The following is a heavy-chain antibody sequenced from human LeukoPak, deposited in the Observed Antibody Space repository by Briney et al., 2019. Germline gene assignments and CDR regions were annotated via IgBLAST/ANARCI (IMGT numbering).Heavy chain of an antibody. CDR2: YYTSGSA. J-gene: IGHJ5*02. CDR3: ARDRGVQGGSYETWFDP. CDR1: GHPLSIYY. Sequence: PADTLSLLCSVWGHPLSIYYWSWMRQPAGKALEGIGRYYTSGSANYTPSLKSRVTMSVDTSKNQFSLKLSAVTAADTAVYYCARDRGVQGGSYETWFDPWGQGTLVTVSS. D-gene: IGHD1-26*01. V-gene: IGHV4-4*07.